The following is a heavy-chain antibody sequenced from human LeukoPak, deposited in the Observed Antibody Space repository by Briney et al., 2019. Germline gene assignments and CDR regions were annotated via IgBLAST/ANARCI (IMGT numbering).Heavy chain of an antibody. Sequence: SETLSLTCSVSGDSISSGSYYWSWIRQPAGKGLEWIGRIYTSGSTNYNPSLKSRVTISVDTSKNQFSLKLSSVTAADTAVYYCARNDFWSGYCFDYWGQGTLVTVSS. CDR1: GDSISSGSYY. CDR2: IYTSGST. J-gene: IGHJ4*02. CDR3: ARNDFWSGYCFDY. D-gene: IGHD3-3*01. V-gene: IGHV4-61*02.